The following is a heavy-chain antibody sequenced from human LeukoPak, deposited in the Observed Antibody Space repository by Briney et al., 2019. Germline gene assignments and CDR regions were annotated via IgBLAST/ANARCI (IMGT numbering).Heavy chain of an antibody. CDR1: GFTFSSYG. V-gene: IGHV3-30*18. CDR3: AKDRKSYGDYEGGFDY. J-gene: IGHJ4*02. Sequence: GRSLRLSCAASGFTFSSYGMHWVRQAPGKGLEWVAVISYDGSNKYYADSAKGRFTISRDNSKNTLYLQMNSLRAEDTAVYYCAKDRKSYGDYEGGFDYWGQGTLVTVSS. D-gene: IGHD4-17*01. CDR2: ISYDGSNK.